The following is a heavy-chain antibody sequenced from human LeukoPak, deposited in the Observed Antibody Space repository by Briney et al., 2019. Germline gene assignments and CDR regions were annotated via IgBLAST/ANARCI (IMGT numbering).Heavy chain of an antibody. J-gene: IGHJ4*02. CDR3: AREVVAAAGTVDY. CDR2: IYYRVTS. D-gene: IGHD6-13*01. CDR1: GDSISTYY. V-gene: IGHV4-59*01. Sequence: SETLSLTCTVSGDSISTYYWSWIRQPPGKGLEWIGYIYYRVTSDYNPSLKSRVTMSVDMSTRQISLKLSSVTAADTAVYYCAREVVAAAGTVDYWGQGTLVTVSS.